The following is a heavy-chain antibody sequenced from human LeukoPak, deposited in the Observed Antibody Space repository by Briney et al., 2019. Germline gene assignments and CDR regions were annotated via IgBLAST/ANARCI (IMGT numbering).Heavy chain of an antibody. D-gene: IGHD1-1*01. CDR2: IYHSGST. CDR3: ARARGGSTTGTTVRLTGWFDP. Sequence: SGTLSLTCAVSGGSISSSNWWSWVRQPPGKGLGWIGEIYHSGSTNYNPSLKSRVTISVDKSKNQFSLKLSSVTAADTAVYYCARARGGSTTGTTVRLTGWFDPWGQGTLLTVSS. CDR1: GGSISSSNW. V-gene: IGHV4-4*02. J-gene: IGHJ5*02.